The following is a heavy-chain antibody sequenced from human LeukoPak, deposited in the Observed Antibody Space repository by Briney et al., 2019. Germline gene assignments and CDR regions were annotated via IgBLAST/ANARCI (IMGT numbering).Heavy chain of an antibody. CDR1: GFTFSSYA. CDR3: AKQGLGYCSSTSCWVDY. J-gene: IGHJ4*02. D-gene: IGHD2-2*01. Sequence: PGGSLRLSCAASGFTFSSYAMSWVRQAQGKGLEWVSAISGSGGSTYYADSVKGRFTISRDNSKNTLYLQMNSLRAEDTAVYYCAKQGLGYCSSTSCWVDYWGQGTLVTVSS. V-gene: IGHV3-23*01. CDR2: ISGSGGST.